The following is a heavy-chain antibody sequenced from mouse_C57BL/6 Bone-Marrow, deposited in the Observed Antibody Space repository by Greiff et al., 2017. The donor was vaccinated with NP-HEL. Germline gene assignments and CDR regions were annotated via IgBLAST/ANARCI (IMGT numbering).Heavy chain of an antibody. Sequence: DVKLVESGGGLVQSGRSLRLSCATSGFTFSDFYMEWVRQAPGKGLEWIAASRNKANDYTTEYSASVKGRFIVSRDTSQSILYLQMNALRAEDTAIYYCARDAEVGRSFDYWGQGTTLTVSS. V-gene: IGHV7-1*01. CDR1: GFTFSDFY. D-gene: IGHD4-1*01. CDR2: SRNKANDYTT. J-gene: IGHJ2*01. CDR3: ARDAEVGRSFDY.